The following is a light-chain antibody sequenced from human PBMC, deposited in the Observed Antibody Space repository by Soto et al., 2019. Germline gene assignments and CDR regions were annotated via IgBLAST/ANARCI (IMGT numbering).Light chain of an antibody. V-gene: IGKV1-8*01. CDR3: PHYYSYPHT. CDR1: QGISSY. CDR2: AAS. Sequence: AIRMTQSPSSFSASTGDRVTITCRSSQGISSYLAWYQQKPGKAPKLLSYAASTFQSGVPSRFSGSGSGTDFTLTFSCLQSEDFATYYCPHYYSYPHTFAQGTKVEIK. J-gene: IGKJ1*01.